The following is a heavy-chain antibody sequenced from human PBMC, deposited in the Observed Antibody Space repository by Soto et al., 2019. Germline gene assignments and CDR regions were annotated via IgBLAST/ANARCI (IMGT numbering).Heavy chain of an antibody. Sequence: SVKVSCKASGFTFTSSAMQWVRQARGQRLEWIGWIVVGSGNTNYAQKFQERVTITRDMSTSTAYMELSSLRSEDTAVYYCAAAPGRLWFGERHNVFDIWGQGTMVPVSS. V-gene: IGHV1-58*02. J-gene: IGHJ3*02. CDR1: GFTFTSSA. CDR2: IVVGSGNT. D-gene: IGHD3-10*01. CDR3: AAAPGRLWFGERHNVFDI.